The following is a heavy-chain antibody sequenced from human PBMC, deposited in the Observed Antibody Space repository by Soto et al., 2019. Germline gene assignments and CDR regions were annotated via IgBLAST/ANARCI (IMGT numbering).Heavy chain of an antibody. CDR2: IHHRGST. V-gene: IGHV4-4*02. J-gene: IGHJ6*02. D-gene: IGHD2-21*02. CDR1: GDSISRRNW. CDR3: ARATAVADAIVYGVDV. Sequence: QVQLQESGPGLVKPSGTLSLSCAVSGDSISRRNWWSWVRQSPGQGLEWIGGIHHRGSTNYKLSLKGRVTISIDKSKNHFSLCLTSVAAAGTAGYYCARATAVADAIVYGVDVWGQGTAVTVSS.